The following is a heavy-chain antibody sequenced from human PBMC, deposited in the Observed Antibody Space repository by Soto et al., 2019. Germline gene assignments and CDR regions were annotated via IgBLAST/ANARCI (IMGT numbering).Heavy chain of an antibody. D-gene: IGHD2-8*02. CDR3: ARSGYFDY. Sequence: EVQVVESGGGLVQPGGSLRLSCAASGFTFSTYSMNWVRQAPGKGLEWVSYISSTGNTIYYPDSVKGRFTISRDTAKTSLYLHMNSLRAEATAGYSCARSGYFDYWGQGTLVTVSS. CDR2: ISSTGNTI. V-gene: IGHV3-48*01. CDR1: GFTFSTYS. J-gene: IGHJ4*02.